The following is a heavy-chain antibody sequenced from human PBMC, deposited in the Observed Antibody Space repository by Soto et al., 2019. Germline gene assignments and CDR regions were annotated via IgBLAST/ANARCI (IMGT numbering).Heavy chain of an antibody. CDR1: GGTFSSYA. Sequence: SVKVSCKASGGTFSSYAISWVRQAPGQGLEWMGGIIPIFGTANYSQKFQGRVTITADESTSTAYMELSSLRSEDTAVYYCARDRIAYYYDSSGYYFDYWGQGTLVTVSS. D-gene: IGHD3-22*01. CDR3: ARDRIAYYYDSSGYYFDY. V-gene: IGHV1-69*13. J-gene: IGHJ4*02. CDR2: IIPIFGTA.